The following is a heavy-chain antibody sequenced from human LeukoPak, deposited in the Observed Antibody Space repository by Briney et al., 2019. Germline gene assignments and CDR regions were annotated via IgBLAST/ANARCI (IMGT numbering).Heavy chain of an antibody. Sequence: ASVKVSCKASGYTFTSYYMHWVRQAPGQGLEWMGIINPSGGNTSYAQKFQGRVTMTRDTSTSTAYMELSSLRSEDTAVYYCARDVSDCSGGSCYSYFDYWGQGTLVAVSS. CDR1: GYTFTSYY. D-gene: IGHD2-15*01. J-gene: IGHJ4*02. CDR2: INPSGGNT. CDR3: ARDVSDCSGGSCYSYFDY. V-gene: IGHV1-46*01.